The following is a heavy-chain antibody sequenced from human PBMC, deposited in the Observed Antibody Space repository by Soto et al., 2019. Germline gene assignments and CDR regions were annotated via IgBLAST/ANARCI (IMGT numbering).Heavy chain of an antibody. CDR2: MYHSVST. V-gene: IGHV4-30-2*01. CDR1: GGSISSGGYS. CDR3: ARVPDY. J-gene: IGHJ4*02. D-gene: IGHD2-2*01. Sequence: QLQLQESGSGLVKTSQTLSLTCAVSGGSISSGGYSWSWIRQPPGQGREWIRYMYHSVSTYYNPSLRSRATISIDRSKNQFSLKRSYVTAADTAVYSCARVPDYWCQGILVTIST.